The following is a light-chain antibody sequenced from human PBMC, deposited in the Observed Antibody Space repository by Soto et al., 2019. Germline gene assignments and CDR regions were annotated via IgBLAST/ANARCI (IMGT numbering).Light chain of an antibody. Sequence: EIVLTQSPGTLSLSPGEGATLSCRASQSVSSNCLAWYQQKPGQAPSLLIYGASSRATGIPDKFSGSGSRTDFTITISRLEPEDFAMYYCQQYGTSAQTFGRGTKVEIK. CDR1: QSVSSNC. J-gene: IGKJ1*01. CDR2: GAS. CDR3: QQYGTSAQT. V-gene: IGKV3-20*01.